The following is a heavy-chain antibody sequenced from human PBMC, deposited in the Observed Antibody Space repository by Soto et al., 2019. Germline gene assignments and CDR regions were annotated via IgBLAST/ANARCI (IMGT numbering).Heavy chain of an antibody. V-gene: IGHV4-61*01. CDR1: GGSVSSGSYY. Sequence: KPSETLSLTCTVSGGSVSSGSYYWSWIRQPPGKGLEWIGYIYYSGSTNYNPSLKSRVTISVDTSKNQLSLKLSSVTAADTAVYYCARDLSPYGVYYYDSSGYPLRLNGMDVWGQGTTVTVSS. J-gene: IGHJ6*02. D-gene: IGHD3-22*01. CDR3: ARDLSPYGVYYYDSSGYPLRLNGMDV. CDR2: IYYSGST.